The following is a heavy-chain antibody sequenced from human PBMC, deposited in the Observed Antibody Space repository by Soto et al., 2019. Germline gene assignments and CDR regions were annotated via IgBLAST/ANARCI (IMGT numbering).Heavy chain of an antibody. D-gene: IGHD3-22*01. CDR3: ARDQPQYYYDSSSYFDY. J-gene: IGHJ4*02. CDR2: ISAYNGNT. V-gene: IGHV1-18*01. CDR1: GYTFTSYG. Sequence: QVQLVQSGAEVKKPGASVTVSCKASGYTFTSYGISWVRQAPGQGLEWMGWISAYNGNTNYAQKLQGRVTLTTDTATSTAYMELRSLRSDDTAVYYCARDQPQYYYDSSSYFDYWGQGTLVTVSS.